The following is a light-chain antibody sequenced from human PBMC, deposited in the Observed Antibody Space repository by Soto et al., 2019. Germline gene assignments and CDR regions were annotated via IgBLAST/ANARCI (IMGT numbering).Light chain of an antibody. V-gene: IGKV3-20*01. J-gene: IGKJ2*01. CDR2: GAS. CDR3: QQYVSLPGT. Sequence: DIVLTQSPGTLSSSPGERDTISCRASQSISSSYSAWYQQKPGQAPRLLIYGASSMATGIPDRFSGSGSGTDFTLTISRLEPEDFAVYYCQQYVSLPGTFGQGTKLEIK. CDR1: QSISSSY.